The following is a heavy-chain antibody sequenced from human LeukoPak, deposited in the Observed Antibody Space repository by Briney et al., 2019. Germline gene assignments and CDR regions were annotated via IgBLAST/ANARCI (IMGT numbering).Heavy chain of an antibody. V-gene: IGHV3-64*01. CDR3: AKAYCSSTSCYLGIDAAFDI. D-gene: IGHD2-2*01. Sequence: GGSLRLSCAASGFTFSSYAMHWVRQAPGKGLEYVSAISSNGGSTYYANSVKGRFTISRDNSKNTLYLQMNSLRAEDTAVYYCAKAYCSSTSCYLGIDAAFDIWGQGTMVTVSS. CDR2: ISSNGGST. CDR1: GFTFSSYA. J-gene: IGHJ3*02.